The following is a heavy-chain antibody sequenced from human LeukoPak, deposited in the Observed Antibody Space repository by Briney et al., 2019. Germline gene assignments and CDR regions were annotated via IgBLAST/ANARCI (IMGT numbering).Heavy chain of an antibody. V-gene: IGHV3-30*18. D-gene: IGHD5-18*01. J-gene: IGHJ4*02. CDR1: GFTFSSYG. Sequence: AGGSLRRSCAASGFTFSSYGMHWVRQAPGKGLEWVAVISYDGFNKYYADSVKGRFTISRDNSKNTLYLQMNSLGAEDTAVYYCAKDMRPGNSYGYGSAFDYWGQGTLVTVSS. CDR2: ISYDGFNK. CDR3: AKDMRPGNSYGYGSAFDY.